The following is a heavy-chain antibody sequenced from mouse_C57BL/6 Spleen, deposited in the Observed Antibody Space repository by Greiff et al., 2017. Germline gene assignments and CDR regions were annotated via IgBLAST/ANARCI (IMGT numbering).Heavy chain of an antibody. V-gene: IGHV1-50*01. CDR3: AGGKTGTNYFDY. J-gene: IGHJ2*01. Sequence: QVQLQQPGAELVKPGASVKLSCKASGYTFTSYWMQWVKQRPGQGLEWIGEIDPSDSYTNYNQKFKGKATLTVDTSSSTAYMQLSSLTSEDSAVYYCAGGKTGTNYFDYWGQGTTLTVSS. CDR1: GYTFTSYW. CDR2: IDPSDSYT. D-gene: IGHD4-1*01.